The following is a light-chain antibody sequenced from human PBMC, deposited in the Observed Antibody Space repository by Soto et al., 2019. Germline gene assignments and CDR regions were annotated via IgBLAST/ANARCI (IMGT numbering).Light chain of an antibody. J-gene: IGLJ1*01. CDR1: SXDVGGYKH. CDR3: NSQRSSGTRV. Sequence: QSVLTQPASVSGSPGQSLTISCTGTSXDVGGYKHVSWYQHHPGKAPKLMIYEVSNRPSGVSNRFSGSKSGYTASLTISGLQAEDEADYYCNSQRSSGTRVFGTGTKVTVL. CDR2: EVS. V-gene: IGLV2-14*01.